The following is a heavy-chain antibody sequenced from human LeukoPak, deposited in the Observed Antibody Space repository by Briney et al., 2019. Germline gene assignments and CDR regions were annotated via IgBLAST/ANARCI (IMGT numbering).Heavy chain of an antibody. Sequence: GECLKISCKVSGYIFSTYWIGWVRQMPGKGLEWMGIINPGDSDMRYRPSFEGQVTFSVDKSISTAYLQWSTLKASDTAMYYFARQDYSGNPIFDSWGQGTLVTVSS. CDR3: ARQDYSGNPIFDS. V-gene: IGHV5-51*01. D-gene: IGHD4-23*01. CDR1: GYIFSTYW. J-gene: IGHJ4*02. CDR2: INPGDSDM.